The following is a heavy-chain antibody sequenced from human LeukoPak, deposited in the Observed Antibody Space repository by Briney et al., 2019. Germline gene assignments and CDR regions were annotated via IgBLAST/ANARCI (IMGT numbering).Heavy chain of an antibody. CDR1: GFIFSKND. CDR2: ISVSDGTI. CDR3: TRDTHFYDY. D-gene: IGHD2/OR15-2a*01. Sequence: PGGSLRLSCEASGFIFSKNDMHWVRQAPGKGLEWVSYISVSDGTIYYADSVKGRFTISSDNAKNSLFLQMNSLRVEDTAIYYCTRDTHFYDYWGQGTLVTVSS. V-gene: IGHV3-48*01. J-gene: IGHJ4*02.